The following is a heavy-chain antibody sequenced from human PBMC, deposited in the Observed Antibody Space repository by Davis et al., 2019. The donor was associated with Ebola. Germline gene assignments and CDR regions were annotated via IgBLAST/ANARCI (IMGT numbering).Heavy chain of an antibody. CDR3: ARGRLFRFLCWFDP. V-gene: IGHV4-39*07. Sequence: SETLSLTCTVSGGSISSSSYYWGWIRQPPGKGLEWIGSIYYSGSTYYNPSLKSRVTISVDTSKNQFSLKLSSVTAADTAVYYCARGRLFRFLCWFDPWGQGTLVTVSS. J-gene: IGHJ5*02. D-gene: IGHD2-21*02. CDR2: IYYSGST. CDR1: GGSISSSSYY.